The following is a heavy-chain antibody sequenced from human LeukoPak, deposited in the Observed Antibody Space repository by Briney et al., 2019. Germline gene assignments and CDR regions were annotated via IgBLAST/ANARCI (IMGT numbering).Heavy chain of an antibody. J-gene: IGHJ6*03. D-gene: IGHD2-2*01. V-gene: IGHV1-18*01. CDR1: GYTFTSYG. CDR2: ISAYNGNT. Sequence: ASVKVSCKASGYTFTSYGISWVRQAPGQGLEWMGWISAYNGNTNYAQKLQGRVTMTTDTSTSTAYMELSSLRSEDTAVYYCARSYCSSTSCYHYYYYYYYMDVWGKGTTVTVSS. CDR3: ARSYCSSTSCYHYYYYYYYMDV.